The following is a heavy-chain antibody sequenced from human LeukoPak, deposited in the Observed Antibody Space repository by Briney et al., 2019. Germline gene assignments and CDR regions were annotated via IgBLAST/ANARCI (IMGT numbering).Heavy chain of an antibody. CDR2: IKSKTDGEST. Sequence: GGSLRLSCAASGFTFNDTWMSWVRQAPGKGLEWVGRIKSKTDGESTDYAAPVNDRFTISRDDSKDTLFLHMSNLKTEGTAVYYCTTDSLFGDDYNPDSFDYWGQGTLVAVSS. D-gene: IGHD5-24*01. J-gene: IGHJ4*02. V-gene: IGHV3-15*01. CDR1: GFTFNDTW. CDR3: TTDSLFGDDYNPDSFDY.